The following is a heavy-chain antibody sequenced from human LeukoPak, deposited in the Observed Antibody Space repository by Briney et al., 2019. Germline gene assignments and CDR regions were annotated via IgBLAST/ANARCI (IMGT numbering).Heavy chain of an antibody. CDR3: HTSGCYDYGDYVDVFDI. D-gene: IGHD4-17*01. Sequence: MAGGSLRLSCAASGFTFSNDWMSWVRQAPGKGLEWVGRVRSKTGGGTTDYAPPVKGRLTISSDDSENTLYLQMNSLKTEDTAVYYCHTSGCYDYGDYVDVFDIWGQGTMVIVSS. CDR2: VRSKTGGGTT. V-gene: IGHV3-15*01. J-gene: IGHJ3*02. CDR1: GFTFSNDW.